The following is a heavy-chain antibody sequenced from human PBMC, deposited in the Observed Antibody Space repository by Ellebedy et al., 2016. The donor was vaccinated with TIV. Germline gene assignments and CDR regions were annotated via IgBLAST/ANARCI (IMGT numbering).Heavy chain of an antibody. CDR1: GFTFSSYA. J-gene: IGHJ4*02. D-gene: IGHD1-20*01. V-gene: IGHV3-64*01. CDR3: AIITGTTEEFDY. Sequence: GGSLRLSCAASGFTFSSYAMHWVRQAPGKGLEYVSAISSNGGSTYYANSVKGRFTISRDNSKNTLYLQMGSLRAEDMAVYYCAIITGTTEEFDYWGQGTLVTVSS. CDR2: ISSNGGST.